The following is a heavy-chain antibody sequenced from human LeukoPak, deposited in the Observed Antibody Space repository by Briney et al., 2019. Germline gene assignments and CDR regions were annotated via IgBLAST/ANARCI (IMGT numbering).Heavy chain of an antibody. CDR2: IWYDGSNK. Sequence: PGRSLRLSCAASGFTFSSYGMHWVRQAPGKGLEWVAVIWYDGSNKYYADSVKGRFTISRDNPKNTLYLQMNSLRAEDTAVYYCARENYDSSGYYYGPQFDYWGQGTLVTVSS. D-gene: IGHD3-22*01. CDR1: GFTFSSYG. J-gene: IGHJ4*02. V-gene: IGHV3-33*01. CDR3: ARENYDSSGYYYGPQFDY.